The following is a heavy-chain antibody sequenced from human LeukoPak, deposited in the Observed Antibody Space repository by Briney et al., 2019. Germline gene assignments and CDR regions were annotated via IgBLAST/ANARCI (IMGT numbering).Heavy chain of an antibody. CDR2: ISAYNGNT. V-gene: IGHV1-18*01. Sequence: WASVKVSCKASGYTFTSYGISWVRQAPGQGLEWMGWISAYNGNTNYAQKLQGRVTMTTDTSTSTAYMELSRLRSDDTAVYYCARDQRPNFFNYGDSSYYFDYWGQGTLVTVSS. CDR1: GYTFTSYG. J-gene: IGHJ4*02. CDR3: ARDQRPNFFNYGDSSYYFDY. D-gene: IGHD4-17*01.